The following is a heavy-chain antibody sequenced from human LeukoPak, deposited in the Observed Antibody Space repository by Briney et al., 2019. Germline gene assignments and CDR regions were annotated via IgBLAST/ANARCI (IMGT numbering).Heavy chain of an antibody. V-gene: IGHV4-4*07. Sequence: SETLSLTCNVSGCSISSYFWTWIRQPAGKGLEWIGRIHASGTTNYNSSLKSRVSMSVDTSKNQFSLKLTSVTAADTAVYFCARDGADVYGRAFDYWGQGTLVSVFS. J-gene: IGHJ4*02. CDR1: GCSISSYF. CDR2: IHASGTT. D-gene: IGHD3-10*01. CDR3: ARDGADVYGRAFDY.